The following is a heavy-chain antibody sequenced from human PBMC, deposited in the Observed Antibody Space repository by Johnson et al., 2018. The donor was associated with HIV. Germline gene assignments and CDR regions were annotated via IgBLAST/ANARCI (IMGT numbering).Heavy chain of an antibody. CDR2: ISYDGSNK. CDR3: AREFHYPSVVVIASRDAFDI. Sequence: VQLVESGGGLVKPGGSPRLSCAASGFTFSSYAMHWVRQAPGKGLEWVAVISYDGSNKYYADSVKGRFTISRDNAKKSLYLQMNSLRAEDTALYYGAREFHYPSVVVIASRDAFDIWGQGTMVTVSS. CDR1: GFTFSSYA. V-gene: IGHV3-30-3*01. D-gene: IGHD2-21*01. J-gene: IGHJ3*02.